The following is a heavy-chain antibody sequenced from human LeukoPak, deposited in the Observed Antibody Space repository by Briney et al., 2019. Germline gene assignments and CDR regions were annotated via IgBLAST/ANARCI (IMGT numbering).Heavy chain of an antibody. CDR1: GGSIGSYY. J-gene: IGHJ4*02. CDR3: ARTLSEYSSSSLGY. CDR2: IYYSGST. D-gene: IGHD6-6*01. V-gene: IGHV4-59*01. Sequence: SETLSLTCTVSGGSIGSYYWSWIRQPPGKGLEWIGYIYYSGSTNYNPSLKSRVTISVDTSKNQFSLKPSSVTAADTAVYYCARTLSEYSSSSLGYWGQGTLVTVSS.